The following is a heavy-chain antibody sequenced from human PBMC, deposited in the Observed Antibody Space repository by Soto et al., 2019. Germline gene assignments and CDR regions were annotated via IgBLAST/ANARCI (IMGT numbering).Heavy chain of an antibody. V-gene: IGHV4-59*01. Sequence: SETLSLTCTVSGGSISSYYWSWIRQPPGKGLEWIGYIYYSGSTNYNPSLKSRVTISVDTSKNQFSLKLTSVTAADTAVYYCARRGYSYPVVDVWGQGTTVTVSS. CDR3: ARRGYSYPVVDV. CDR1: GGSISSYY. D-gene: IGHD5-18*01. CDR2: IYYSGST. J-gene: IGHJ6*02.